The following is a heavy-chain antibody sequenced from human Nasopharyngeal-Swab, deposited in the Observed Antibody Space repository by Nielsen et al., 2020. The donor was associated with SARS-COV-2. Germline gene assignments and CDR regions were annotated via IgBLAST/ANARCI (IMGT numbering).Heavy chain of an antibody. D-gene: IGHD6-13*01. V-gene: IGHV3-23*03. CDR1: GFTFSSYA. Sequence: GGSLRLSCAASGFTFSSYAMSWVRQAPGKGLEWVSVIYSGGSSTYYADSVKGRFTISRDNSKNTLYLQMNSLRAEDTAVYYCAISAYSSSWYYYYYYGMDVWGQGTTVTVS. CDR2: IYSGGSST. CDR3: AISAYSSSWYYYYYYGMDV. J-gene: IGHJ6*02.